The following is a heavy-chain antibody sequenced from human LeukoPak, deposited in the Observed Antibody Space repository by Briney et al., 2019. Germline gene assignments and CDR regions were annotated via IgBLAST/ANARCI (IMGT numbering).Heavy chain of an antibody. Sequence: KTGGSLRLSCEASGFTFSNYVMHWVRQAPGKGLEDVSAITSNGGSTYYADSVKGRFTISRDNPKNTLYLQMGSLRAEDMAVYYCARGGSSYAFDIWGQGTMVTVSS. CDR1: GFTFSNYV. J-gene: IGHJ3*02. V-gene: IGHV3-64*02. CDR3: ARGGSSYAFDI. D-gene: IGHD3-16*01. CDR2: ITSNGGST.